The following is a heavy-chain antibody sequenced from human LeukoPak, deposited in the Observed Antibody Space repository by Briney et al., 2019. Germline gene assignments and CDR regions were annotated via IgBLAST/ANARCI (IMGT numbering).Heavy chain of an antibody. CDR3: ARVAYDILSGYLYYFDY. CDR2: IYASGSA. Sequence: NPSETLSLTCTVSGYSISSYFWSWLRQPPGKGLEWIGRIYASGSANYNPSLKCRVTMSVDTSKNQFSLKLSSVTAADTAVYYCARVAYDILSGYLYYFDYWGQGTLVTVSS. J-gene: IGHJ4*02. D-gene: IGHD3-9*01. CDR1: GYSISSYF. V-gene: IGHV4-4*07.